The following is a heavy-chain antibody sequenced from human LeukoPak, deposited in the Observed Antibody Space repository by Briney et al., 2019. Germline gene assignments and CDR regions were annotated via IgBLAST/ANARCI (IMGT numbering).Heavy chain of an antibody. CDR1: GDSISRGDYY. CDR3: ARFRLGSDYYHMTS. D-gene: IGHD7-27*01. J-gene: IGHJ6*03. Sequence: PSETLSLTCTVSGDSISRGDYYWSWIRQPAGKGLEWIGRISSSGSTNYNPSLKSRVTISVDTSKNQFSLKLSSVTAADTAVYYCARFRLGSDYYHMTSGAKGPRSPSP. V-gene: IGHV4-61*02. CDR2: ISSSGST.